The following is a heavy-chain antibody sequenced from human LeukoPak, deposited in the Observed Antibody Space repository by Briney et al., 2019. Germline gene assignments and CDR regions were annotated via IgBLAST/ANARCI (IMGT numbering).Heavy chain of an antibody. D-gene: IGHD5-24*01. V-gene: IGHV4-39*01. Sequence: PSETLSLTCTVSGGSISSYYWGWIRQPPGKGLEWIGSIYYSGSTYYNPSLKSRVTISVDTSKNQFSLKLSSVTAADTAVYYCARSRRDGSHDYWGQGTLVTVSS. CDR1: GGSISSYY. CDR2: IYYSGST. J-gene: IGHJ4*02. CDR3: ARSRRDGSHDY.